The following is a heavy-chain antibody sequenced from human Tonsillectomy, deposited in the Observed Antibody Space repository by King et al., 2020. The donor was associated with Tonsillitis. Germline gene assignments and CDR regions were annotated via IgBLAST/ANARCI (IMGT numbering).Heavy chain of an antibody. V-gene: IGHV3-48*02. J-gene: IGHJ4*02. CDR2: ISSSSSTI. D-gene: IGHD3-22*01. Sequence: DVQLVESGGGLVQPGGSLRLSCAASGFTFSSYSMNWVRQAPGKGLEWVSYISSSSSTIYYADSVKGRFTISRDNAKNSLYLQMNSLRDEDTAGYYCARCLSSYSDSSGRGDYWGQGTLVTVSS. CDR1: GFTFSSYS. CDR3: ARCLSSYSDSSGRGDY.